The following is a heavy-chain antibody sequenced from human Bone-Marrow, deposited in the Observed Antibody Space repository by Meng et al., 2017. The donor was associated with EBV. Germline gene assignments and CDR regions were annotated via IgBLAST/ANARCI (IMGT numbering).Heavy chain of an antibody. V-gene: IGHV4-4*02. J-gene: IGHJ4*02. CDR1: GGSIRSSNW. CDR2: IFYGGST. CDR3: AAGFRELVRSRDY. D-gene: IGHD3-10*01. Sequence: QVHVQGPGPKLVKPSGTLSLTCVVSGGSIRSSNWWSWVRQPPGKGLEWIGEIFYGGSTNYNPSLESRVTISVDKSKNQFSLKLSSVTAADTAVYYCAAGFRELVRSRDYWGQGTLVTVFS.